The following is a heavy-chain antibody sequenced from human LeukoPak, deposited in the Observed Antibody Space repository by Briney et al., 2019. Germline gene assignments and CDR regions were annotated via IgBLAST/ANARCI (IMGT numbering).Heavy chain of an antibody. V-gene: IGHV3-23*01. CDR1: GFTFSNYA. D-gene: IGHD3-16*01. Sequence: GGSLRLSCAASGFTFSNYAMSWVRQAPGKGLEWVSAISGSGSDTYYADSVKGRFTISRDNSKNTLYLQMNSLRAEDTAVYYCAVGRLRLGDQYDFDYWGQGTLVTVSS. CDR3: AVGRLRLGDQYDFDY. CDR2: ISGSGSDT. J-gene: IGHJ4*02.